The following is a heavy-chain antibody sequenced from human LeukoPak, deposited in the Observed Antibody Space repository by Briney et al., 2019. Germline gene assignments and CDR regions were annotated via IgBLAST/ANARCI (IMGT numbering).Heavy chain of an antibody. CDR3: AREGVSYYDFWSGQASGKNWFDP. CDR2: IYYSGST. Sequence: SETLSLTCTVSGGSISSYYWSWIRQPPGKGLEWIGYIYYSGSTNYNPSLKSRVTISVDKSKNQFSLKLSSVSAADTAVYYCAREGVSYYDFWSGQASGKNWFDPWGQGTLVTVSS. CDR1: GGSISSYY. V-gene: IGHV4-59*01. D-gene: IGHD3-3*01. J-gene: IGHJ5*02.